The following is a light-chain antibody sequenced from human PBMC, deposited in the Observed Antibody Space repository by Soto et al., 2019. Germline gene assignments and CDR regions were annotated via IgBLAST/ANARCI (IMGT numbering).Light chain of an antibody. CDR2: GAS. CDR3: QQYNDWPLT. J-gene: IGKJ4*01. Sequence: EIVMTQSPATLSVSPGERATLSCRASQSVSSKLAWYQQKPGQAPRLLIYGASTRATGIPATFSGSGSGTEFSLTISSLQPEDFAVYYCQQYNDWPLTFGGGTKVEI. CDR1: QSVSSK. V-gene: IGKV3-15*01.